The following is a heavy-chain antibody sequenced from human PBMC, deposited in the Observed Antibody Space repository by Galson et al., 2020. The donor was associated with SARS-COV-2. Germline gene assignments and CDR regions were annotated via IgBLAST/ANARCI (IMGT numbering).Heavy chain of an antibody. CDR1: IFTFGSYA. CDR3: AKPIVLRYFDWLEGYFDY. J-gene: IGHJ4*02. D-gene: IGHD3-9*01. Sequence: QAGGSLRLSCAASIFTFGSYAMSWVRQAPGKGLEWVSTISGTGGSTHYAASVKGRFTISRDNSKNTLYLQMNSLRAEDTAVYYCAKPIVLRYFDWLEGYFDYWGQGTLVTVSS. V-gene: IGHV3-23*01. CDR2: ISGTGGST.